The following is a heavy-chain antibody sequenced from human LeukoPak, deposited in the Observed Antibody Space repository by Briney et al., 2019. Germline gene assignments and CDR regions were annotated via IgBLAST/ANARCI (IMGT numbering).Heavy chain of an antibody. CDR3: ARGRKGKIRYFDWLFSTYYYYYYMDV. CDR2: MNPNSGNT. V-gene: IGHV1-8*01. Sequence: ASVKVSCKASGYTFTSYDIHWVRQATGQGLEWMGWMNPNSGNTGYAQKFQGRVTMTRNTSISTAYMELSSLRSEDTAVYYCARGRKGKIRYFDWLFSTYYYYYYMDVWGKGTTVTISS. J-gene: IGHJ6*03. D-gene: IGHD3-9*01. CDR1: GYTFTSYD.